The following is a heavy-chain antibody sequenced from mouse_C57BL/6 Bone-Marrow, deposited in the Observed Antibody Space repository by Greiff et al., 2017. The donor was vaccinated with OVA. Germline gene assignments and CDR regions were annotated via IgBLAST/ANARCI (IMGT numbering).Heavy chain of an antibody. CDR3: ARVDGYYGAMDY. V-gene: IGHV3-6*01. CDR1: GYSITSGYY. CDR2: ISYDGSN. J-gene: IGHJ4*01. D-gene: IGHD2-3*01. Sequence: DVKLQESGPGLVKPSQSLSLTCSVTGYSITSGYYWNWIRQFPGNKLEWMGYISYDGSNNYNPSLKNRISINRDTSKNQFFLKLNSVTTEDTATYYCARVDGYYGAMDYWGQGTSVTVSS.